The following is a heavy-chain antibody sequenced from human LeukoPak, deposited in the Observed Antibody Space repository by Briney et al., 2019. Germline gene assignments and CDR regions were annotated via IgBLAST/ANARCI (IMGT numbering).Heavy chain of an antibody. CDR2: IYHSGST. CDR1: GYSISSGYY. Sequence: PSETLSLTCTVSGYSISSGYYWGWIRQPPGKGLEWIGSIYHSGSTYYNPSLKSRVTISVDTSKNQFSLKLSSVTAADTAVYYCARDVVEMATIHWFDPWGQGTLVTVSS. D-gene: IGHD5-24*01. V-gene: IGHV4-38-2*02. J-gene: IGHJ5*02. CDR3: ARDVVEMATIHWFDP.